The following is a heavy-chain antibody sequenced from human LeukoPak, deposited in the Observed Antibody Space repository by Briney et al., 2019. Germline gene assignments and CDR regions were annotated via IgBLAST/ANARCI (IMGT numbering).Heavy chain of an antibody. CDR2: IYDSGIT. CDR3: ARAGYYYDSSGYFRFDP. J-gene: IGHJ5*02. Sequence: KPSETLSLTCTVSGGSISSYYWSWIRQPPGKGLEWIGYIYDSGITNYNPSLKSRVTISLDTSKNQFSLKLSSVTAADTAVYYCARAGYYYDSSGYFRFDPWGQGTLVTVSS. V-gene: IGHV4-59*01. CDR1: GGSISSYY. D-gene: IGHD3-22*01.